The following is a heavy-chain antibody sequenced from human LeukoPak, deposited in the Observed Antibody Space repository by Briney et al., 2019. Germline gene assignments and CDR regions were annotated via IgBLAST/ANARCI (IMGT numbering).Heavy chain of an antibody. CDR2: VFHSGST. CDR1: GYSISSGRY. Sequence: PSETLSLTCAVSGYSISSGRYWGWIRQPPGKGLEWIGSVFHSGSTYYNPSLKSRVTISVDTSKNHFSLNLRSVNAADTAVYYCARSLSTAGIDYWGQGTLVTVSS. V-gene: IGHV4-38-2*01. CDR3: ARSLSTAGIDY. J-gene: IGHJ4*02. D-gene: IGHD2-2*01.